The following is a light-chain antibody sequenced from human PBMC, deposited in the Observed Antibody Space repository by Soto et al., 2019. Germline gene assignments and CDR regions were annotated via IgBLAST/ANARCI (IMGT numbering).Light chain of an antibody. CDR1: QSISSW. CDR2: KAS. Sequence: DSQMTMSHSTLTASAGDRVTVTFRASQSISSWLAWYQQKPGKAPQLLIYKASSLEIGVPLRFSGSGSGSDFTLTIISLQPADFATYYRQQSYSPPSSFGQGTQVDIK. J-gene: IGKJ1*01. CDR3: QQSYSPPSS. V-gene: IGKV1-5*03.